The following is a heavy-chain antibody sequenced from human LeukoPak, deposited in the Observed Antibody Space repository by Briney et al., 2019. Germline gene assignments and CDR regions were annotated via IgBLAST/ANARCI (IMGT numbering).Heavy chain of an antibody. CDR2: INPNSGGT. Sequence: ASVKVSCKASGYTFTGYYMHWVRQAPGQGLEWMGWINPNSGGTNYAQKFQGRVTMTRDTSISTAYMELSRLRSDDTAVYYCARLLGASTIMTTVTTPLFFDLWGRGTLVTVSS. V-gene: IGHV1-2*02. CDR3: ARLLGASTIMTTVTTPLFFDL. CDR1: GYTFTGYY. J-gene: IGHJ2*01. D-gene: IGHD4-17*01.